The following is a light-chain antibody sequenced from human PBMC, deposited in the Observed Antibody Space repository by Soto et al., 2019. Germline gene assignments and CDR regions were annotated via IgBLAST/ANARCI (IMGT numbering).Light chain of an antibody. CDR3: QQFHSLPYT. J-gene: IGKJ2*01. Sequence: DTQMTQSPHSLSASVGDRVTIACQANEDTANHLNWYRQRPGKAPDLLIYDASNLEPGVPSRFSGAGSGTDFTFTISGLLPEDFATYYCQQFHSLPYTFGQGTKLEI. CDR2: DAS. V-gene: IGKV1-33*01. CDR1: EDTANH.